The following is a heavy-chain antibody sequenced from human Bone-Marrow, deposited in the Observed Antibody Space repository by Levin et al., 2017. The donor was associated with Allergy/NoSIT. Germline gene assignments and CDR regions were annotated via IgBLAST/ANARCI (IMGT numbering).Heavy chain of an antibody. J-gene: IGHJ6*02. Sequence: GGSLRLSCAASGFTFSSYEMNWVRQAPGKGLEWVSYISSSGSTIYYADSVKGRFTISRDNAKNSLYLQMNSLRAEDTAVYYCARDRPVVTPDYYYGMDGWGQGTTVTVSS. V-gene: IGHV3-48*03. CDR1: GFTFSSYE. D-gene: IGHD4-23*01. CDR2: ISSSGSTI. CDR3: ARDRPVVTPDYYYGMDG.